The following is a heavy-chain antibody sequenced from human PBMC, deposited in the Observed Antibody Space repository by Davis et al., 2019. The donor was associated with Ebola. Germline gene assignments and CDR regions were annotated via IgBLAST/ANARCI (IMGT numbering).Heavy chain of an antibody. J-gene: IGHJ6*02. D-gene: IGHD3-9*01. CDR1: GFTFSSYS. V-gene: IGHV3-74*01. Sequence: HTGGSLRLSCAASGFTFSSYSMNWVRQAPGKGLVWVSRINSDGSSTSYADSVRGRFTISRDNAKNTLYLQKNSLRVEDTAVYYCARDHVFDWLLPYGMDVWGQGTTVTVSS. CDR3: ARDHVFDWLLPYGMDV. CDR2: INSDGSST.